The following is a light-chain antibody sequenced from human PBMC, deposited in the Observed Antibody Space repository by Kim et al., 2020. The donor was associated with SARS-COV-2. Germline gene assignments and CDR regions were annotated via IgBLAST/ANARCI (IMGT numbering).Light chain of an antibody. CDR2: AAS. J-gene: IGKJ2*01. CDR1: QSISTY. CDR3: QQSSSPPYA. V-gene: IGKV1-39*01. Sequence: SASVGDRVTITCRASQSISTYVNWYQQKPGKAPELLISAASSLQSGVPSRFSGSGSGTDFTLTISSLQPEDSATYYCQQSSSPPYAFGQGTKLEI.